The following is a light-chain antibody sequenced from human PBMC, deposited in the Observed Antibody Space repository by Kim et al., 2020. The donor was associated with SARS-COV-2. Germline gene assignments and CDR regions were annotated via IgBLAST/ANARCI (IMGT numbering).Light chain of an antibody. J-gene: IGKJ5*01. V-gene: IGKV1-17*01. CDR2: GAS. CDR3: LQHNSYPLT. Sequence: ASVGDRVTITCRASQDIRSELAWYQQSPGRAPKRLIYGASSLQSGVPSRFSGSGSGTEFTLTISSLQPEDFATYYCLQHNSYPLTFGQGTRLEIK. CDR1: QDIRSE.